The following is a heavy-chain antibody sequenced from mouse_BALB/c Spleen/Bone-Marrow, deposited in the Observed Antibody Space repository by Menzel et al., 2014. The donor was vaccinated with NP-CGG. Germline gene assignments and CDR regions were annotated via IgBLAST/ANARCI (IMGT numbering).Heavy chain of an antibody. CDR2: IDISDSYT. Sequence: QVQLKQSGAEFVMPGASLKMSCKASGHTFTDHWMHWVKQRPGKGLEWIGAIDISDSYTNYNQKFKGKATLTVDESSSTPYMQLRRVTSEDSAVYYCAKGGANVDYWGQGTPLTVSS. CDR1: GHTFTDHW. CDR3: AKGGANVDY. J-gene: IGHJ2*01. V-gene: IGHV1-69*01.